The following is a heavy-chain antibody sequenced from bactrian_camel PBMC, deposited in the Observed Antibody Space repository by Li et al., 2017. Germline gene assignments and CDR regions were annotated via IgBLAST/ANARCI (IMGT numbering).Heavy chain of an antibody. J-gene: IGHJ4*01. CDR2: VDSDGGDI. Sequence: HVQLVESGGGLVQPGGSLRLSCAASGETYSRYCMGWFRQAPGKGLEWVSSVDSDGGDIKYAASVKGRFAISRDRGKNTMYLQMNSLKPEDTALYYCAPSFRGSGSPDWGQGTQVTVS. V-gene: IGHV3S6*01. CDR1: GETYSRYC. CDR3: APSFRGSGSPD. D-gene: IGHD2*01.